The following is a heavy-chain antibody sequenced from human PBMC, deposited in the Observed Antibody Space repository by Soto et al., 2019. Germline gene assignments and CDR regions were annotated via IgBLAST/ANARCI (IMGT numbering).Heavy chain of an antibody. CDR1: GFTFSSYG. D-gene: IGHD6-19*01. CDR2: IWYDGSNK. V-gene: IGHV3-33*01. J-gene: IGHJ4*02. Sequence: QVQLVESGGGVVQPGRSLRLSCAASGFTFSSYGMHWVRQAPGKGLEGVAVIWYDGSNKYYADSVKGRFTISRDNSKNTLYLQMNRLRVEDTAVYYCARDRYSSGWYDLDYWGQGTLVTVSS. CDR3: ARDRYSSGWYDLDY.